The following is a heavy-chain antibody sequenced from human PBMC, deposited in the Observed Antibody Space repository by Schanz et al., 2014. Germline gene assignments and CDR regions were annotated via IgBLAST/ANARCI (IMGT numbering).Heavy chain of an antibody. CDR2: INHSGST. J-gene: IGHJ4*02. Sequence: QVQLQQWGAGLLKPSETLSLSCAVYSGSFSGYYWSWIRQPPGKGLEWIGEINHSGSTNYNPSLKLRVTIPVDPSKKHFSLNLGFVTAADTAVYYCARGPDSTSADVTRGRRRYYFDYWGQGTLVTVSS. CDR3: ARGPDSTSADVTRGRRRYYFDY. CDR1: SGSFSGYY. V-gene: IGHV4-34*01. D-gene: IGHD6-13*01.